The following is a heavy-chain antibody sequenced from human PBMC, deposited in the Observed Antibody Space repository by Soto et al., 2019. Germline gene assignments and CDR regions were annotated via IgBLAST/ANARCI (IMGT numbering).Heavy chain of an antibody. Sequence: GSLRLSCAASGFTFNAYTMHWVRQAPRKGLEWVSLISWDGGITYYGDSVKGRFTVSRDNSDNSLYLQMTSLRSDDTAFYYCAKDSYDILTGQKRYFDSWGQGTLVTVSS. J-gene: IGHJ4*02. CDR1: GFTFNAYT. D-gene: IGHD3-9*01. CDR2: ISWDGGIT. V-gene: IGHV3-43*01. CDR3: AKDSYDILTGQKRYFDS.